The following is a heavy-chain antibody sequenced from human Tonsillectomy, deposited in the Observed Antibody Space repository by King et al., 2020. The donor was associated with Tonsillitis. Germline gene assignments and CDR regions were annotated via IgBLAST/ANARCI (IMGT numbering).Heavy chain of an antibody. Sequence: QLVQSGAEVKKPGASVKVSCKASGYTFTGYYMHWVRQAPGQGLEWLGWINPTSGGTNYAQKFQGRVTMTRDTSISTAYMELSRRRSDDTAVYYCARDSELWFGENDYWGQGTLVTVSS. CDR3: ARDSELWFGENDY. J-gene: IGHJ4*02. CDR2: INPTSGGT. CDR1: GYTFTGYY. D-gene: IGHD3-10*01. V-gene: IGHV1-2*02.